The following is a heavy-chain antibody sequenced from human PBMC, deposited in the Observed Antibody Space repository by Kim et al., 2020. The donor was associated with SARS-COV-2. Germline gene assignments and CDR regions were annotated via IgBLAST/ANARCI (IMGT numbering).Heavy chain of an antibody. J-gene: IGHJ4*02. V-gene: IGHV3-33*01. CDR3: ARSWIQLWAPLVY. Sequence: GGSQRLSCAASGFTFSSYGMHWVRQAPGKGLEWVAVIWYDGSNKYYADSVKGRFTISRDNSKNTLYLQMNSLRAEDTAVYYCARSWIQLWAPLVYWGQGTLVTVSS. CDR1: GFTFSSYG. D-gene: IGHD5-18*01. CDR2: IWYDGSNK.